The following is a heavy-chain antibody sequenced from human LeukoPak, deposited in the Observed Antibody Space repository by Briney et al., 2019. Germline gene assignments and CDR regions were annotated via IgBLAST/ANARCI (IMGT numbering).Heavy chain of an antibody. D-gene: IGHD3-10*01. CDR1: GGSISSSSYY. CDR3: ARVEEGYGSGRRENYYYYYMDV. J-gene: IGHJ6*03. CDR2: IYASGST. Sequence: PSETLSLTCTVSGGSISSSSYYWSWTRQPAGKGLEWIGRIYASGSTNYNPSLKSRVTISVDTSKNQFSLKLSSVTAADTAVYYCARVEEGYGSGRRENYYYYYMDVWGKGTTVTISS. V-gene: IGHV4-61*02.